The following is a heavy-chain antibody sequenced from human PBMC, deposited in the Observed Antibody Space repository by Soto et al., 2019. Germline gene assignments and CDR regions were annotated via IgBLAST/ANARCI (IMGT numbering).Heavy chain of an antibody. CDR1: GGTFSSYA. D-gene: IGHD5-12*01. V-gene: IGHV1-69*01. CDR3: ARGKDGYNLLKENWFDP. J-gene: IGHJ5*02. CDR2: IIPIFGTA. Sequence: QVQLVQSGAEVKKPGSSVKVSCKASGGTFSSYAISWVRQAPGQGLEWMGGIIPIFGTANYAQKFQGRDTITADESTSTAYMELSSLRSEDTAVYYCARGKDGYNLLKENWFDPWGQGTLVTVSS.